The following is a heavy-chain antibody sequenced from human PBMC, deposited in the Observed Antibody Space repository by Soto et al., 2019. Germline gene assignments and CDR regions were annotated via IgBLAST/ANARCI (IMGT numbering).Heavy chain of an antibody. D-gene: IGHD2-15*01. J-gene: IGHJ4*02. CDR3: AKIRAQSARWLKYWADF. CDR2: IFPGDSDA. Sequence: DVQLVQSGAEMRRPGDSLRISCKGSGFRFSTTWIGWVRQRPGQGLEWVAIIFPGDSDARYSPSFQGHVTVSVDKSINTAYLQWRSLRASDTAMYYCAKIRAQSARWLKYWADFWGQGTLVTVSS. CDR1: GFRFSTTW. V-gene: IGHV5-51*01.